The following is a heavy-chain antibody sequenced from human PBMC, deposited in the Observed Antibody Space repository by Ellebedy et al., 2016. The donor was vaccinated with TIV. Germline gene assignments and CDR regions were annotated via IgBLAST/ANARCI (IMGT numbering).Heavy chain of an antibody. D-gene: IGHD2-15*01. J-gene: IGHJ6*02. CDR1: GGSISSYY. Sequence: SETLSLTCTVSGGSISSYYWSWIRQPPGKGLEWIGYIHYSGSTNYNPSLKSRVTISADTPKNQFSLKLSSVTAADTAVYYCARVTVVVVAATHHYGMDVWGQGTTVTVSS. V-gene: IGHV4-59*12. CDR3: ARVTVVVVAATHHYGMDV. CDR2: IHYSGST.